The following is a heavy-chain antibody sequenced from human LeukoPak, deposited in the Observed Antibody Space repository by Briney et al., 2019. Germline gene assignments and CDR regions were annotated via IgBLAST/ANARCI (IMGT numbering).Heavy chain of an antibody. Sequence: SETLSLTCTVSGGSISSYYWSWIRQPPGKGLEWIGYICYSGSTNYNPSLKSRVTISVDTSKNQFSLKLSSVTAADTAVYYRARRAPYCSGGSCYWYFDLWGRGTLVTVSS. CDR3: ARRAPYCSGGSCYWYFDL. V-gene: IGHV4-59*08. CDR2: ICYSGST. J-gene: IGHJ2*01. D-gene: IGHD2-15*01. CDR1: GGSISSYY.